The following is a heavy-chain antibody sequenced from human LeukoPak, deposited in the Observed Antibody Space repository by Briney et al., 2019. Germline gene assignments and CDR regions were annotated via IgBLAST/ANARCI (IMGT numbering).Heavy chain of an antibody. CDR3: AKDLGYCSSTSCYGFDY. Sequence: GGSLRLSCAASGFTFSSYAMSWVRQAPGKGLEWLSSISGGGGTTYYADSVKGRFTISRDNSKNTLYLQMNSLRAEDTAFYYCAKDLGYCSSTSCYGFDYWGQGTLVTVSS. CDR1: GFTFSSYA. J-gene: IGHJ4*02. V-gene: IGHV3-23*01. CDR2: ISGGGGTT. D-gene: IGHD2-2*01.